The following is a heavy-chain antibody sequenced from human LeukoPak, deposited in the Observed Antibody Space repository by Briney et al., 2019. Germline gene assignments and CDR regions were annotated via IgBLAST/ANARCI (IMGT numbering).Heavy chain of an antibody. CDR2: IYYSGRT. D-gene: IGHD3-22*01. J-gene: IGHJ3*02. CDR1: GGSISSYY. CDR3: ARDYYDSSGFHRTFDI. V-gene: IGHV4-59*01. Sequence: SETLSLTCTVSGGSISSYYWSWIRQPPGKGLEWIGYIYYSGRTNYNPSLKSRVTISVDTSKNQFSLKLSSVTAADTAVYYCARDYYDSSGFHRTFDIWGQGTMVTVSS.